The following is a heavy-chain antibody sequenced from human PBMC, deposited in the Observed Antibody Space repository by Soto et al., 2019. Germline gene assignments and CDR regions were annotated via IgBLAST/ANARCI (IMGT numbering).Heavy chain of an antibody. J-gene: IGHJ4*01. Sequence: SGPTLVNPTQTLTLTCTFSGFSLSTSGVGVAWIRQPPGKPLEWLALIYWNDIKRYSPSLKSRLTITKDTSKNQVVLTMTSMDPVDTATYYCAHTRVPDTLDYWGKGTLVTVSS. CDR3: AHTRVPDTLDY. CDR1: GFSLSTSGVG. CDR2: IYWNDIK. V-gene: IGHV2-5*01. D-gene: IGHD2-2*01.